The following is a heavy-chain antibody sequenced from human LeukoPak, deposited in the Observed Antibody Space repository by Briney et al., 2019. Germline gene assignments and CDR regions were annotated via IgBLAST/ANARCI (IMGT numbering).Heavy chain of an antibody. J-gene: IGHJ3*01. CDR2: ISGSGGSR. Sequence: GGSLRLSCAASGFIFSSHAMSWVRQAPGKELEWVSVISGSGGSRYYADSVKGRFTISRDNSKNTLYLQMNSLRVEDTAVYYCAKLVGGSYHDAFHVWGQGTMVTVSS. D-gene: IGHD1-26*01. CDR1: GFIFSSHA. CDR3: AKLVGGSYHDAFHV. V-gene: IGHV3-23*01.